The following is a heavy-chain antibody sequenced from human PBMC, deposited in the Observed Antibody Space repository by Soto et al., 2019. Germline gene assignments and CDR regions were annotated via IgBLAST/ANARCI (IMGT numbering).Heavy chain of an antibody. V-gene: IGHV3-74*01. CDR3: ARSLFAPNAFDI. CDR1: GFTFSSYW. J-gene: IGHJ3*02. CDR2: INSDGSST. Sequence: EVQLVESGGGLVQPGGSLRLSCAASGFTFSSYWMHWVRQAPGKGLVWVSRINSDGSSTSYADSVKGRFTITRDNDKNTLCLQINSLRAEDTAVYYSARSLFAPNAFDIWGQGTMVTVSS.